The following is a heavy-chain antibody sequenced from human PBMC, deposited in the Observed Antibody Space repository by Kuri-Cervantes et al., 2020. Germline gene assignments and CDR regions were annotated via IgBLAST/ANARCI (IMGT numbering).Heavy chain of an antibody. D-gene: IGHD3-22*01. CDR1: GFTFSSSW. CDR2: IKQDGGDK. Sequence: GESLKISCAASGFTFSSSWMHWVCQAPEKGLEWVANIKQDGGDKYYVDSVKGRFTISRDNAKNSLYLQMNSLRAEDTAVYYCARDSPYYYDSSGYQRGYFDLWGRGTLVTVSS. J-gene: IGHJ2*01. V-gene: IGHV3-7*01. CDR3: ARDSPYYYDSSGYQRGYFDL.